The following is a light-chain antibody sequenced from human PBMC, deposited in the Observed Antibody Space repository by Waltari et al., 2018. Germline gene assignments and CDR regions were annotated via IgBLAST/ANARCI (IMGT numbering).Light chain of an antibody. CDR3: QQYYSTPQT. CDR2: WAS. Sequence: DIVMTQSPDSLAVSLGERATINCKSSQCVLYSSNNKNYLAGYQQKPGQPPKLLIYWASTRESGVPDRFSGSGSGTDFTLTISSLQAEDVAVYYCQQYYSTPQTFGQGTKVEIK. V-gene: IGKV4-1*01. J-gene: IGKJ1*01. CDR1: QCVLYSSNNKNY.